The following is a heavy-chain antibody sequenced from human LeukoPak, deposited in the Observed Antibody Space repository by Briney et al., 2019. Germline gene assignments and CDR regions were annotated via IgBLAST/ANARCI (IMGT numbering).Heavy chain of an antibody. CDR2: INHSRST. V-gene: IGHV4-34*01. D-gene: IGHD3-16*02. Sequence: KPSETLSLTCAVYGGSFSGYYWSWIRQPPGKGLEWIGEINHSRSTNYNPSLKIRVTISVDTSKNQFSLKLSSVTAADTAVYYCARDKGHDYVWGSYRYTSHFDYWGQGTLVTVSS. J-gene: IGHJ4*02. CDR1: GGSFSGYY. CDR3: ARDKGHDYVWGSYRYTSHFDY.